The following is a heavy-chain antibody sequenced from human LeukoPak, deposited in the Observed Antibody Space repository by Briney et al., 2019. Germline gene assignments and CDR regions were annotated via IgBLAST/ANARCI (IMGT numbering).Heavy chain of an antibody. J-gene: IGHJ6*03. CDR2: INPNSGGT. CDR1: GYTFTGYY. V-gene: IGHV1-2*02. D-gene: IGHD3-10*01. Sequence: ASVKVSCKASGYTFTGYYMHWVRQAPGQGLEWMGWINPNSGGTNYAQKFQGRVTMTRDTSISTAYMELSRLRSDDTAVYYCARGAKVRASYYYYYMDVWGKGTTVTISS. CDR3: ARGAKVRASYYYYYMDV.